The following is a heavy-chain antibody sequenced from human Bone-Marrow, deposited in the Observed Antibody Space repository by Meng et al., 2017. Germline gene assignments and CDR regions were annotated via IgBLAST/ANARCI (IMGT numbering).Heavy chain of an antibody. V-gene: IGHV1-2*02. D-gene: IGHD2-15*01. CDR2: INPNGRGT. CDR3: AREGGPDKWFDP. CDR1: EYPFTGYY. Sequence: LGQLGPVVKKRGDPVTVSCKASEYPFTGYYIHWVRQAPGQGLEWMGWINPNGRGTYYAQQFQGRVTMTRDTSINTAYLELSRLTSADTAVYYCAREGGPDKWFDPWGQGTLVTVSS. J-gene: IGHJ5*02.